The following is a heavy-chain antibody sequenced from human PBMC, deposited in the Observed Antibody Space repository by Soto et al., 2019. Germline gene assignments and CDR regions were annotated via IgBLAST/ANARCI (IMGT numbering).Heavy chain of an antibody. CDR2: IDYSGIT. CDR1: GVSIRSSGFY. D-gene: IGHD3-3*02. V-gene: IGHV4-31*03. J-gene: IGHJ4*02. Sequence: PXETLSLTCSVAGVSIRSSGFYWSWIRQHPKKGLEWIGYIDYSGITYYNPSLTSRFVISVDTSENKFSLKVRSLTAADTAVYYCARAPFSNENNAFYSYFDSCGQGILVTFSS. CDR3: ARAPFSNENNAFYSYFDS.